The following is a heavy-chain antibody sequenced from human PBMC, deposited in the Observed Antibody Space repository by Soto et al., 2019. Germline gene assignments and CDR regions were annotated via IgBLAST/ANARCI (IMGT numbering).Heavy chain of an antibody. D-gene: IGHD3-16*02. J-gene: IGHJ4*02. CDR1: GYTVTSYG. CDR2: ISAYNGNT. CDR3: ARVEYYDYVWGSYRFLTYYFDY. V-gene: IGHV1-18*01. Sequence: QVQLVQSGAEVKKPGASVKVSCKASGYTVTSYGISWVRQAPGQGLEWMGWISAYNGNTNYAQKLQGRVTMTTDTSTSTAYMELRSLRSDDTAVYYCARVEYYDYVWGSYRFLTYYFDYWGQGTLVTVSS.